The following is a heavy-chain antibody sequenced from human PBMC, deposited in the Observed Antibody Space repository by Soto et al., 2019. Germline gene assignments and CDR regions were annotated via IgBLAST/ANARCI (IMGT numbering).Heavy chain of an antibody. Sequence: GGSLRLSCAASGFTFSSYGMHWVRQAPGKGLEWVAVISYDGSNKYYADSVKGRFTISRDNSKNTLYLQMNSLRAEDTAVYYCAKDAPLLRRREDKEYGYFDYWGQGTLVTVSS. J-gene: IGHJ4*02. CDR3: AKDAPLLRRREDKEYGYFDY. CDR2: ISYDGSNK. V-gene: IGHV3-30*18. CDR1: GFTFSSYG. D-gene: IGHD2-15*01.